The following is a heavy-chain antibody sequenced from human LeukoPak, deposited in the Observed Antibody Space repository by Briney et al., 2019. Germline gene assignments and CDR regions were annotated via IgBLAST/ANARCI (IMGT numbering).Heavy chain of an antibody. J-gene: IGHJ4*02. CDR1: GYTFTSYD. D-gene: IGHD1-26*01. CDR2: MNPNSGNT. CDR3: ARGSSGRYGRDY. V-gene: IGHV1-8*01. Sequence: ASVKVSCKASGYTFTSYDINWVRQAPGQGLEWMGWMNPNSGNTGYVQKFQGRVTMTRDTSTNTAYMELSSLRSEDTAVYYCARGSSGRYGRDYWGQGTLVTVSS.